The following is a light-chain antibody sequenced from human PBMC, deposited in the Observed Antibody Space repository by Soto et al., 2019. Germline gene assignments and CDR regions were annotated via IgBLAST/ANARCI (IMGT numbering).Light chain of an antibody. CDR2: VAS. V-gene: IGKV3-15*01. J-gene: IGKJ4*01. Sequence: EIVMTQSPATLSVSPGERATLSCRASQSVSSNLAWYQQTPGQTPKLLIYVASNRATGIPARFSGSGSGTEFTLTISSLQSEDFAVYYCQQYNVWPLTFGGGTKVEFK. CDR1: QSVSSN. CDR3: QQYNVWPLT.